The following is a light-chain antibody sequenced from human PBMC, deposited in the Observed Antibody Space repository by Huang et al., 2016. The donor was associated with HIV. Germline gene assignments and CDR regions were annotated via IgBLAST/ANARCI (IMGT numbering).Light chain of an antibody. Sequence: EIVLTQSPGTLSLSPGERATLSCMASQSTSADYLAWYQQKPGQAPRLLIYAASSTATGIPDRFSGSGSGTDFTLTIYRLEPEDFAVYFCQQYAGSPWTFGQGTKVEIK. V-gene: IGKV3-20*01. CDR2: AAS. J-gene: IGKJ1*01. CDR1: QSTSADY. CDR3: QQYAGSPWT.